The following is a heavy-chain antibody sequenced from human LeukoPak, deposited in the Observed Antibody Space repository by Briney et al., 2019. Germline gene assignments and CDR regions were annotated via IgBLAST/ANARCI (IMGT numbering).Heavy chain of an antibody. D-gene: IGHD3-10*01. Sequence: GNTNYAQKLQGRVTMTTDTSTSTAYIELRSLRSDDTAVYYCARDSVLSYYGSGSSSPTDYWGQGTLVTVSS. CDR3: ARDSVLSYYGSGSSSPTDY. CDR2: GNT. J-gene: IGHJ4*02. V-gene: IGHV1-18*01.